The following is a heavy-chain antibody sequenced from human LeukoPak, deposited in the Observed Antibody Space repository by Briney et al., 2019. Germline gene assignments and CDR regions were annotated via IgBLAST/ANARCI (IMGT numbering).Heavy chain of an antibody. D-gene: IGHD3-10*01. CDR2: INPNSGGT. J-gene: IGHJ4*02. Sequence: ASVKVSCKASGYTFTAYYMHRVRQAPGQGLEWMGWINPNSGGTNSSQKFQGRVTLTRDTSISTAYMELGSLRSDDTAIYYCARAYGSGSSYHPDYWGQGTLVTVSS. V-gene: IGHV1-2*02. CDR3: ARAYGSGSSYHPDY. CDR1: GYTFTAYY.